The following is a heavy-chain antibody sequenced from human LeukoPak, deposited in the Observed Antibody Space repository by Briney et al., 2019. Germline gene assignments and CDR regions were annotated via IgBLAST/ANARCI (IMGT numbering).Heavy chain of an antibody. CDR2: ISYDGCNK. D-gene: IGHD3-10*01. CDR1: GFTFSSYG. Sequence: GGSLRLSCAASGFTFSSYGMHWGRQAPGKGLEWVAVISYDGCNKYYADSVKGRFTISRDNSKNTLYLQMNSLRAEDTAVYYCGGVRGQIDPWGQGTLVTVSS. V-gene: IGHV3-30*03. CDR3: GGVRGQIDP. J-gene: IGHJ5*02.